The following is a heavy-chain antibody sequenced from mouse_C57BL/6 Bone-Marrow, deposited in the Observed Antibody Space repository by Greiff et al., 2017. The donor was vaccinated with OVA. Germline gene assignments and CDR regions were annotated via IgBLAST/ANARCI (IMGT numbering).Heavy chain of an antibody. Sequence: QVQLQQSGPGLVQPSQSLSITCTVSGFSLTSYGVHWVRQSPGKGLEWLGVIWSGGSTDYNAAFISRLSISKDNSKSQVFFKMNSLQADDTAIYYCARLLLLRPVATGYFDVWGTGTTVTVSS. D-gene: IGHD1-1*01. CDR3: ARLLLLRPVATGYFDV. J-gene: IGHJ1*03. V-gene: IGHV2-2*01. CDR1: GFSLTSYG. CDR2: IWSGGST.